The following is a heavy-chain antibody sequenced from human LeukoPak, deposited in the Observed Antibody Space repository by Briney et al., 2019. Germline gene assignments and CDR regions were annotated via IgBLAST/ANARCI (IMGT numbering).Heavy chain of an antibody. J-gene: IGHJ4*02. CDR1: GFSFTNVW. CDR2: VKNKDEGEKT. CDR3: TTGIDYGGGY. V-gene: IGHV3-15*07. Sequence: GGSLRLSCAVSGFSFTNVWMNWVRQAPGKGLEWVGRVKNKDEGEKTDYAAPVKGRFTISRDDSKATLFLQMNSLKMEDTAIYYCTTGIDYGGGYWGQGTLVSVSS. D-gene: IGHD3-16*01.